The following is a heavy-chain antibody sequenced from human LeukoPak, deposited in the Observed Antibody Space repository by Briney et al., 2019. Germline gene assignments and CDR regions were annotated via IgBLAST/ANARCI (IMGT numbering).Heavy chain of an antibody. CDR2: MNPNSGNT. Sequence: ASVKVSCKASGYTFTSYDINWVRQATGQGLEWMGWMNPNSGNTGYAHKFQGRVTMTRNTSISTAYMELSSLRSEDTAVYYCARTLTAVSYRDDAFDIWGQGTMVTVSS. J-gene: IGHJ3*02. CDR3: ARTLTAVSYRDDAFDI. D-gene: IGHD6-13*01. V-gene: IGHV1-8*01. CDR1: GYTFTSYD.